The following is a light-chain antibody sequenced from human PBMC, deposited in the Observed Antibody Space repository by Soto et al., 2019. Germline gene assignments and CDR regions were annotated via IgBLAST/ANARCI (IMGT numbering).Light chain of an antibody. V-gene: IGKV3-15*01. CDR2: AAS. Sequence: ETVMTQSPATLSVSTGERPTLSCRASQSVSSNLAWYQQKPGQAPRLLIYAASTRATGIPARFSGSGSGTEFTLTISSLQSEDFAVYYCQQYNTWPLTFGPGTKVDIK. J-gene: IGKJ3*01. CDR3: QQYNTWPLT. CDR1: QSVSSN.